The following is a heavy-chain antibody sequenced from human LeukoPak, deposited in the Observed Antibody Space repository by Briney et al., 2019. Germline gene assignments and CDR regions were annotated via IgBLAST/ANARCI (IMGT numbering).Heavy chain of an antibody. CDR2: IYSGGST. D-gene: IGHD3-22*01. CDR3: AKETYYYDSSGYYSLYFDY. J-gene: IGHJ4*02. CDR1: GFTVSSNY. V-gene: IGHV3-53*01. Sequence: PGGSLRLSRAASGFTVSSNYMSWIRQAPGKGLEWVSVIYSGGSTYYADSVKGRFTISRDNSKNTLYLQMNSLRAEDTAVYYCAKETYYYDSSGYYSLYFDYWGQGTLVTVSS.